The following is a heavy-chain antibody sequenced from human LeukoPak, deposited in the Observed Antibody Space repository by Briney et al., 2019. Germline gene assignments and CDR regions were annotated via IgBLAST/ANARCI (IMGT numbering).Heavy chain of an antibody. J-gene: IGHJ6*02. CDR3: VKDGPAAAGTKYSGMDV. D-gene: IGHD6-13*01. CDR2: ISVSGDFT. CDR1: GFTFSTYA. Sequence: GGSLPVSCAASGFTFSTYAMSWVRQAPGKGLEWVSGISVSGDFTNYADSVRGRFTISRDNSKNTLHLQMSSLRAEDTAVYYCVKDGPAAAGTKYSGMDVWGQGTTVT. V-gene: IGHV3-23*01.